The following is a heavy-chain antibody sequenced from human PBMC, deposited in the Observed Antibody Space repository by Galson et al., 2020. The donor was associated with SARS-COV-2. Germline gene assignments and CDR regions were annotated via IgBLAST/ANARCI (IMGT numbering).Heavy chain of an antibody. CDR3: ATARNRLRFLEWLLWDY. CDR2: FDPEAGET. V-gene: IGHV1-24*01. CDR1: GYTLTELS. Sequence: ASVKVSCKVSGYTLTELSMHWVRQAPGKGLEWMGGFDPEAGETIYAQKFQGRVTMTEDTSTDTAYMELSSLRSEDTAVYYCATARNRLRFLEWLLWDYWGQGTLVTVSS. D-gene: IGHD3-3*01. J-gene: IGHJ4*02.